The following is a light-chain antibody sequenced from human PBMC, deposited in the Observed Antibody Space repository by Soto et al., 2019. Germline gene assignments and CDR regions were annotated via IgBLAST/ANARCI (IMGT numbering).Light chain of an antibody. V-gene: IGKV3-20*01. CDR1: QSIVANY. CDR3: QQYRRSPGT. J-gene: IGKJ1*01. Sequence: EIVLTQSPGTLSLSPGEGATLSCRASQSIVANYLAWYQQKPGQSPRLLIYGVSSRATGIPDRFSGSGSRTDFTLTINRLEPDDSAVYYCQQYRRSPGTFGQGTKVEIK. CDR2: GVS.